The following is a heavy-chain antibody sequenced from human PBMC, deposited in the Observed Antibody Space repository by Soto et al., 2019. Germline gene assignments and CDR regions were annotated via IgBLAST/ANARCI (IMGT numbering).Heavy chain of an antibody. CDR2: IYWDGES. V-gene: IGHV2-5*02. CDR1: GFSFTTTRMG. Sequence: SGPTLVNPTETLTLTCTFSGFSFTTTRMGVGWTRQPPGKALEWLAIIYWDGESRYNPLLRRRLTLTEDTSKNQVVLTMTNMYPKDTATYYCAHRDSTGTTTYFDSWGQGSPVTVSS. J-gene: IGHJ4*02. D-gene: IGHD1-1*01. CDR3: AHRDSTGTTTYFDS.